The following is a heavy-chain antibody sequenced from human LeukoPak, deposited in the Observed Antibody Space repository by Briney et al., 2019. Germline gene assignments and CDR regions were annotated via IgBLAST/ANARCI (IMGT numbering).Heavy chain of an antibody. J-gene: IGHJ4*02. V-gene: IGHV3-23*01. CDR1: GFTFSSFA. CDR2: ISGSGYST. D-gene: IGHD1-26*01. Sequence: GGSLRLSCAASGFTFSSFAMNWVRQAPGKGLEWVSAISGSGYSTYYADSVKGRFTISRDNSKNTLYLQMDSLRAEDTAVYYCAKDSVWEPGDYWGQGTLVTVSS. CDR3: AKDSVWEPGDY.